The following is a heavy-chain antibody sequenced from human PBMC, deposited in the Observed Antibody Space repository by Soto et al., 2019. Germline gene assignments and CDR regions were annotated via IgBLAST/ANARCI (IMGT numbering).Heavy chain of an antibody. J-gene: IGHJ4*02. CDR1: GGSISSSTYY. CDR3: APVGIGTTTVDY. D-gene: IGHD5-12*01. Sequence: SETLSLTCLVSGGSISSSTYYWGWIRQPPGKGLEWIGSIYYSGATYYNPSLRSRVTISMDRSKNHFSLKLTSVTAADTAIYYCAPVGIGTTTVDYWGQGTLVTVSS. CDR2: IYYSGAT. V-gene: IGHV4-39*02.